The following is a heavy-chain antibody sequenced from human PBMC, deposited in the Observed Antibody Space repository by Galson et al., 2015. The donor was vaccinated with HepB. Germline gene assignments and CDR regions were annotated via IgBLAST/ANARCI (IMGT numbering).Heavy chain of an antibody. CDR3: TRYYYEPLIGGFVPFDV. Sequence: LSLTCGVYNESFRGYYWTWIRQPPGKGLEWIGEIDYSGISNKNPSLQSRVTLSVDTSKSQFSLSLTSVTAADTAVYYCTRYYYEPLIGGFVPFDVWGQGTLVTVSS. CDR2: IDYSGIS. J-gene: IGHJ3*01. D-gene: IGHD3-9*01. CDR1: NESFRGYY. V-gene: IGHV4-34*10.